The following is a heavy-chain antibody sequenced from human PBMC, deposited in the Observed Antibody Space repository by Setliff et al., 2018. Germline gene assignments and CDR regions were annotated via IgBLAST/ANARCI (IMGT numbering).Heavy chain of an antibody. CDR2: ISGSAGSI. Sequence: GGSLRLSCAASGFTFSDYAMSWVRQAPGKGLEWVSVISGSAGSIHLADSVKGRFTISRDNAKNTLYLQMHGLRREDMGQYYCARGWSGDNFDSWGQGTLVTVSS. V-gene: IGHV3-23*01. CDR3: ARGWSGDNFDS. J-gene: IGHJ4*02. CDR1: GFTFSDYA. D-gene: IGHD3-10*01.